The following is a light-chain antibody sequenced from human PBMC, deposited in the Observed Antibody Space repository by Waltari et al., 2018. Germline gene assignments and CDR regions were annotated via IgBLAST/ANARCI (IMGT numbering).Light chain of an antibody. CDR2: AAS. J-gene: IGKJ1*01. V-gene: IGKV1-39*01. CDR1: QTIDRY. Sequence: DIQMTQSPSSLSTSVGDRVTITCRASQTIDRYLNWYHQKPGKAPKLLIYAASTLQSGVPSSFSGSGSGTDFTLTIIGLQPEDFATYFCQQSYRSPWTFGQGTRVDIK. CDR3: QQSYRSPWT.